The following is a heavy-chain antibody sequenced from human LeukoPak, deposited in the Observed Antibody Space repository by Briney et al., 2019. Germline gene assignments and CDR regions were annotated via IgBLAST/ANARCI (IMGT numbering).Heavy chain of an antibody. D-gene: IGHD3-10*01. CDR3: TRVGRPIYDY. CDR2: INSDGSST. CDR1: GFTFSNYW. V-gene: IGHV3-74*01. J-gene: IGHJ4*02. Sequence: GGSLRLSCAVSGFTFSNYWMHWVRQAPGKGLVWVSRINSDGSSTNYADSVKGRFTISRDNTKNTLYLQMNSLSAEDTAVYFCTRVGRPIYDYWGQGTPVTVSS.